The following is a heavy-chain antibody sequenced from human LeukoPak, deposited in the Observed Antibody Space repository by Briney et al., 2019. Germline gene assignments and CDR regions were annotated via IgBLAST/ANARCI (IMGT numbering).Heavy chain of an antibody. Sequence: PSETLSLTCTVSGVSIRSSTYYWGWIRQPPGKGLERIGSIYYSGSTYYNPSLKSRVTISVDTSKNQFSLKLSSVTAADTAVYYCARHDSSGPYNAFDIWGQGTMVTVSS. V-gene: IGHV4-39*01. D-gene: IGHD3-22*01. CDR3: ARHDSSGPYNAFDI. CDR1: GVSIRSSTYY. CDR2: IYYSGST. J-gene: IGHJ3*02.